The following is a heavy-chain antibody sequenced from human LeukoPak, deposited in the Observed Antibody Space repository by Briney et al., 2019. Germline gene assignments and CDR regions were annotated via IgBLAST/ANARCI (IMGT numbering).Heavy chain of an antibody. Sequence: GGSLRLSCAASGFIFGSYAMSWVRQGPEKGLEWVSTISPSGSATYYADSVKGRFTISRDNSKTILYLQMNSLRDEDTALYHCTRDKSASSPREWFDPWGQGTVVTVSS. D-gene: IGHD6-6*01. J-gene: IGHJ5*02. V-gene: IGHV3-23*01. CDR3: TRDKSASSPREWFDP. CDR2: ISPSGSAT. CDR1: GFIFGSYA.